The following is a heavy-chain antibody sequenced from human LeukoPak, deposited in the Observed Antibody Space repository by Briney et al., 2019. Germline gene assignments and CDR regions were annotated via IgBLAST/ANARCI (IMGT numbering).Heavy chain of an antibody. CDR1: GFTFSNYG. Sequence: GGSLRLSCAASGFTFSNYGMHWVRQAPGKGLEWVAVIWYDGSYKYYVDSVKGRFTISRDNSKNTLYLQMNSLRAEDTAVYYCAKPTRGSGSFLIDHWGQGTLVTVSS. J-gene: IGHJ4*02. CDR2: IWYDGSYK. V-gene: IGHV3-33*06. CDR3: AKPTRGSGSFLIDH. D-gene: IGHD1-26*01.